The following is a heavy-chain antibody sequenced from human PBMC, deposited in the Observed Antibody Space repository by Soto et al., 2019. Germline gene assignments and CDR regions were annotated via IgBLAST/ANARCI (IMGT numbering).Heavy chain of an antibody. CDR1: GGTFSSYA. D-gene: IGHD3-10*01. CDR3: ARVGVHFRYYYYGMDV. V-gene: IGHV1-69*06. Sequence: QVQLVQSGAEVKKPGSSVKVSCKASGGTFSSYAISWVRQAPGQGLEWMGGIIPTFVTANYAQKFQGRVTITADKSTSTAYMELSSLRSEDTAVYYCARVGVHFRYYYYGMDVWGQGTTVTVSS. CDR2: IIPTFVTA. J-gene: IGHJ6*02.